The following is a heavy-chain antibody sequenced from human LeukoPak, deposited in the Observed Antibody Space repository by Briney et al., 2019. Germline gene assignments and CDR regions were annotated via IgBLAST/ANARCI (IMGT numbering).Heavy chain of an antibody. V-gene: IGHV4-59*08. J-gene: IGHJ4*02. CDR1: GGSISSYY. CDR2: IYYSGYT. Sequence: PSETLSLTCTVSGGSISSYYWSWIRQPPGKGLKWIGNIYYSGYTTYSPSLRSRVTISVDTSKNQFSLKLSSVTAADTAVYYCARGGGSGSLNWGQGTLVTVSS. D-gene: IGHD3-10*01. CDR3: ARGGGSGSLN.